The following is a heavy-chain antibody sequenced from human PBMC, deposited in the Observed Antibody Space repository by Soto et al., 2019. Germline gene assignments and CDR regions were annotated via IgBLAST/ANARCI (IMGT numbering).Heavy chain of an antibody. CDR3: ARENNPLTIDDDFKTFDY. J-gene: IGHJ4*02. V-gene: IGHV3-33*01. CDR1: GFTFSNYG. Sequence: HPGGSLRLSCAACGFTFSNYGMHWVRQAPGKGLEWVAVIWYDGSNKYYADSVKGRFTISRDNSKNTLYLQMNSLRAEDTAVYYCARENNPLTIDDDFKTFDYWGQGTLVTVSS. D-gene: IGHD3-9*01. CDR2: IWYDGSNK.